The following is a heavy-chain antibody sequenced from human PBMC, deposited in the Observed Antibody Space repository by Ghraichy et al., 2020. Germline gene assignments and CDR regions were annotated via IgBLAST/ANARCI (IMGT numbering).Heavy chain of an antibody. Sequence: LSLTFAASGFTFSSGAMSWVRQAPGKGLEWVSGISGSGGSTYYADSVKGRFTISRDNSKNTLYLQMNNLRAEDTALYYCAKRAAGGTGYFDFWGQGTLVTVSS. J-gene: IGHJ4*02. CDR2: ISGSGGST. V-gene: IGHV3-23*01. CDR1: GFTFSSGA. D-gene: IGHD6-13*01. CDR3: AKRAAGGTGYFDF.